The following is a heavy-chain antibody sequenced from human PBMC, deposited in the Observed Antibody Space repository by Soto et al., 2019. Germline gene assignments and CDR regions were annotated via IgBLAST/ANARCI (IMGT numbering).Heavy chain of an antibody. J-gene: IGHJ3*02. CDR2: ISGGGGAT. CDR1: GFTFSSYA. V-gene: IGHV3-23*01. Sequence: EVQLLESGGGLVQPGGSLRLSCAASGFTFSSYAMSWVRQAPGRGLEWVSGISGGGGATYYADSVKGRFTISRDNFKNTLYVQMTSLRAEDTAVYYCTKVSYGDDAFDIWGQGTMVTVSS. CDR3: TKVSYGDDAFDI. D-gene: IGHD4-17*01.